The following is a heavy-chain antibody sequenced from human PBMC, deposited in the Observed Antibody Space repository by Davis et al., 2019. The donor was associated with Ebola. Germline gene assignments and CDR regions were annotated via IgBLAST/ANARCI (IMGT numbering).Heavy chain of an antibody. J-gene: IGHJ5*02. Sequence: PGGSLRLSCAVYGGSFSTYYWGWIRQPPGKGLEWIGEINQSGSTNYNPSLKSRVTISVDTSKNQFSLKLSSVTAADTAVYYCARGRLTMVRGANWFDPWGQGTLVTVSS. V-gene: IGHV4-34*01. CDR3: ARGRLTMVRGANWFDP. D-gene: IGHD3-10*01. CDR1: GGSFSTYY. CDR2: INQSGST.